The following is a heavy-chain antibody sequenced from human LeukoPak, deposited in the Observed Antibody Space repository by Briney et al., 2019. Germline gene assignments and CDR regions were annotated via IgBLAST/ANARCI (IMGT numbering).Heavy chain of an antibody. CDR1: EYTFTNYW. CDR3: ATTLTNYCSSTSCYADH. CDR2: IYLRDSDA. Sequence: GESLKISCKVAEYTFTNYWIGLVRQMPGKGLEWVGIIYLRDSDARYRPSFQDQVTISDDKSTRTAYLQWSSLKASDSAMYYCATTLTNYCSSTSCYADHWGQGPLVTVSS. D-gene: IGHD2-2*01. J-gene: IGHJ4*01. V-gene: IGHV5-51*01.